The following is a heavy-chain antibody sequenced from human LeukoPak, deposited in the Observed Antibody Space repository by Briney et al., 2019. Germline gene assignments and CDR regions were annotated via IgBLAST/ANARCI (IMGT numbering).Heavy chain of an antibody. D-gene: IGHD2-2*01. CDR1: GYTFTSYG. Sequence: ASVTVSCKASGYTFTSYGISWVRQAPGQGLEWMGWINAYNGNTNYAQKLQGRVTMTTDTSTSTAYMELRSLRSDDTAVYYCARDEDIVVVPAAMVTDYWGQGTLVTVSS. CDR2: INAYNGNT. J-gene: IGHJ4*02. CDR3: ARDEDIVVVPAAMVTDY. V-gene: IGHV1-18*01.